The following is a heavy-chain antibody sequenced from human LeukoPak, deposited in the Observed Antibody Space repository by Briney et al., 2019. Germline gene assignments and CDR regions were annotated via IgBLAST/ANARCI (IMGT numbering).Heavy chain of an antibody. CDR1: GFTFSNYG. J-gene: IGHJ4*02. Sequence: GGSLRLSCAASGFTFSNYGMHWVRQAPGKGLEWVAVISYDGSNKCYADSVKGRFTISRDNSKNTLYLQMNSLRAEDTAVYYCAKEGDTYYYDNSGELDYWGQGTLVTVSS. V-gene: IGHV3-30*18. CDR3: AKEGDTYYYDNSGELDY. D-gene: IGHD3-22*01. CDR2: ISYDGSNK.